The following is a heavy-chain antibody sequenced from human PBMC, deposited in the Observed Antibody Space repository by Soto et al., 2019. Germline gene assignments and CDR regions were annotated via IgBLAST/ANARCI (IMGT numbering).Heavy chain of an antibody. CDR3: ARTRYYDILTGYYPRTLYYFDY. CDR1: GGSISSSSYY. CDR2: IYYSGST. V-gene: IGHV4-39*01. D-gene: IGHD3-9*01. Sequence: SETLSLTCTVSGGSISSSSYYWGWIRQPPGKGLEWIGSIYYSGSTYYNPSLKSRVTISVDTSKNQFSLKLSSVTAADTAVYYCARTRYYDILTGYYPRTLYYFDYWGQGTLVTVSS. J-gene: IGHJ4*02.